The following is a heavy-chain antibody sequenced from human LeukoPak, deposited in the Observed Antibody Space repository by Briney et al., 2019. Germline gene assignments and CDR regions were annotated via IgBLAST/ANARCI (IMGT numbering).Heavy chain of an antibody. Sequence: PGGSLRLSCAASGFSFSDYGMDWVRQAPGKGLEWVAFIRYDGSNEYYTDSVKGRFTISRDNSKNTLYLQMNSLRVEDTAVYYCARDTYSRLDYWGQGTLVTVSS. CDR2: IRYDGSNE. D-gene: IGHD6-13*01. V-gene: IGHV3-30*02. J-gene: IGHJ4*02. CDR3: ARDTYSRLDY. CDR1: GFSFSDYG.